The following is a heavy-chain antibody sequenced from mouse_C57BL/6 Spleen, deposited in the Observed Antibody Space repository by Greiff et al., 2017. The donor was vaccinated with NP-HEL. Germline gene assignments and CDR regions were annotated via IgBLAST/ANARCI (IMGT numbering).Heavy chain of an antibody. CDR3: ARSEVDGDYVWFAY. J-gene: IGHJ3*01. V-gene: IGHV5-17*01. D-gene: IGHD2-13*01. Sequence: EVQLVESGGGLVKPGGSLKLSCAASGFTFSDYGMHWVRQAPEKGLEWVAYISSGSSTIYYADTVKGRFTIARDNAKNTLFLQMTSLRSEDTAMYYCARSEVDGDYVWFAYWGQGTLVTVSA. CDR1: GFTFSDYG. CDR2: ISSGSSTI.